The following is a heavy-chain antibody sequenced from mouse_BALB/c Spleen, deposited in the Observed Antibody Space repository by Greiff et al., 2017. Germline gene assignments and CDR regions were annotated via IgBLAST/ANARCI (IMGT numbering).Heavy chain of an antibody. CDR1: GFTFSSYG. CDR3: ARGGLVHY. J-gene: IGHJ2*01. D-gene: IGHD2-12*01. V-gene: IGHV5-6-3*01. CDR2: INSNGGST. Sequence: EVQVVESGGGLVQPGGSLKLSCAASGFTFSSYGMSWVRQTPDKRLELVATINSNGGSTYYPDSVKGRFTISRDNAKNTLYLQMSSLKSEDTAMYYCARGGLVHYWGQGTTLTVSS.